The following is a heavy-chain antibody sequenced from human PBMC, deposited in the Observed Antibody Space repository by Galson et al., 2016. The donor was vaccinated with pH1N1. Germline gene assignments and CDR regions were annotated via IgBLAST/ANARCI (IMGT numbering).Heavy chain of an antibody. CDR2: IDWDDSK. J-gene: IGHJ6*02. V-gene: IGHV2-70*04. D-gene: IGHD6-13*01. CDR1: GFSLSTTGMR. Sequence: TLTLTCTFSGFSLSTTGMRVSWIRQPPGKALEWLARIDWDDSKFYSTSLKTRVTISKDTSKNQVVLEMTNMDPVDTATYYCARSRRMAAVGTSGYFYNSMDVWGQGTTVTASS. CDR3: ARSRRMAAVGTSGYFYNSMDV.